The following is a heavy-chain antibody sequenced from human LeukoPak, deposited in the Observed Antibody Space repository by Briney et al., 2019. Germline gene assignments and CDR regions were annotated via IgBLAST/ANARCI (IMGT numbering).Heavy chain of an antibody. CDR3: ARGRSGTTVYMDV. Sequence: GASVTVSCKASGYTFTGYYMHWVRQPPAQGLEWMGWINPNSGGTNYAHTFQGRGTITRDTSISTAYMELRRLRSDDTAVNYCARGRSGTTVYMDVWGKGTPVTVSS. J-gene: IGHJ6*03. CDR1: GYTFTGYY. CDR2: INPNSGGT. D-gene: IGHD1-7*01. V-gene: IGHV1-2*02.